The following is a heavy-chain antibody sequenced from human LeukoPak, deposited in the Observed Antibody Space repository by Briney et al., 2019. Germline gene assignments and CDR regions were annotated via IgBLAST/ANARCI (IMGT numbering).Heavy chain of an antibody. J-gene: IGHJ3*02. Sequence: PSETLSLTCTVSGGSISSSSYYWGWIRQPPGKGLEWIGSIYYSGSTYYNPSLKSRVTISVDTSKNQFSLKLSSVTAADTAVYYCARGRRGDRSRAFDIWGQGTMVTVSS. CDR1: GGSISSSSYY. D-gene: IGHD1-14*01. CDR2: IYYSGST. CDR3: ARGRRGDRSRAFDI. V-gene: IGHV4-39*07.